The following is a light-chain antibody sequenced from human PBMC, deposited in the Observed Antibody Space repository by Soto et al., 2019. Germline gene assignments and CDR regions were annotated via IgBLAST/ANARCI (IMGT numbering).Light chain of an antibody. V-gene: IGKV3-11*01. CDR3: QQRSNWSWT. Sequence: EIVLTQSPATLSLSPGERATLSCRASQSVSSYLAWYQQKPGQAPRLLIYDASNRATGIPARFSGSGSGTDFTLTISSLEPEDFAVYYCQQRSNWSWTFXQGTKVDIK. CDR2: DAS. CDR1: QSVSSY. J-gene: IGKJ1*01.